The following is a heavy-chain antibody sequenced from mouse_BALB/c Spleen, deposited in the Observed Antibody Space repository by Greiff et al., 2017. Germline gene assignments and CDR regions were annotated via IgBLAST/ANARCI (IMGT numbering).Heavy chain of an antibody. CDR2: IWAGGST. V-gene: IGHV2-9*02. J-gene: IGHJ4*01. CDR1: GFSLTSYG. CDR3: ARGPEVYYAMDY. Sequence: VKLQESGPGLVAPSQSLSITCTVSGFSLTSYGVHWVRQPPGKGLEWLGVIWAGGSTNYNSALMSRLSISKDNSKSQVFLKMNSLQTDDTAMYYCARGPEVYYAMDYWGQGTSVTVSS.